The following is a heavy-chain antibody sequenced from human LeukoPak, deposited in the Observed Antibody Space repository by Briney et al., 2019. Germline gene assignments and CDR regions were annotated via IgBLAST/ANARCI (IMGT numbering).Heavy chain of an antibody. J-gene: IGHJ4*02. D-gene: IGHD3-10*01. CDR2: INPRSGGT. CDR3: AREHPHFGELWNDY. V-gene: IGHV1-2*02. Sequence: ASVKVSCKASGYTFTAHYMHWVRQAPGQGLEWMGWINPRSGGTSYAQKFQGRVTMTRDTSITTAYMDLSRLTSDDTAVYYCAREHPHFGELWNDYWGQGTPVTVSS. CDR1: GYTFTAHY.